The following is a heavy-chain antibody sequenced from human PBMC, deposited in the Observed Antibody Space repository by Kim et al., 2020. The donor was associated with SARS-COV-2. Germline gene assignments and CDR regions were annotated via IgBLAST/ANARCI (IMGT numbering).Heavy chain of an antibody. CDR1: GFTFSSYA. V-gene: IGHV3-23*01. D-gene: IGHD3-9*01. CDR3: AKALDYDILTGWVNAFDI. CDR2: ISGSGGST. J-gene: IGHJ3*02. Sequence: GGSLRLSCAASGFTFSSYAMSWVRQAPGKGLEWVSAISGSGGSTYYADSVKGRFTISRDNSKNTLYLQMNSLRAEDTAVYYCAKALDYDILTGWVNAFDIWGQGTMVTVSS.